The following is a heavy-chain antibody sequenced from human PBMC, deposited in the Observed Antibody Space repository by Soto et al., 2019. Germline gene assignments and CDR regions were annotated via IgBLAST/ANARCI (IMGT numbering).Heavy chain of an antibody. CDR2: ISAYNGNT. Sequence: GASVKVSCKASGYTFTSYGISWLRQAPGQGLEWMGWISAYNGNTNYAQKLQGRVTMTTDTSTSTAYMELSSLRSEDTAVYYCARGSAGVLPYCGGDCYSNYYGMDVWGQGTTVTVSS. V-gene: IGHV1-18*01. J-gene: IGHJ6*02. CDR3: ARGSAGVLPYCGGDCYSNYYGMDV. CDR1: GYTFTSYG. D-gene: IGHD2-21*02.